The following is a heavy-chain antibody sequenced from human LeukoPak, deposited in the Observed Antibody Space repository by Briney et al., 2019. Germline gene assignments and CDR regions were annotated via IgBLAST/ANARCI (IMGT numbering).Heavy chain of an antibody. CDR1: GFTFSSYA. CDR3: AKALFRDRRVGAFDI. V-gene: IGHV3-23*01. J-gene: IGHJ3*02. D-gene: IGHD2-21*02. CDR2: ISGSGGRT. Sequence: GGSLRLSCAASGFTFSSYAMSCVRQAPEKGLEWVSTISGSGGRTYYADSVKGRFTISRDNSKKTLYLQMNSLRAEDTAIYYCAKALFRDRRVGAFDIWGLGTMLTVSS.